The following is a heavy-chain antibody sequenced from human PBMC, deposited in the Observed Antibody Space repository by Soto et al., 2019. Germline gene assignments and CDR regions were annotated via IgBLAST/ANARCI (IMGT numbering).Heavy chain of an antibody. CDR1: GFTFSSYA. J-gene: IGHJ4*02. CDR3: ASEQLAVLRGVLDY. V-gene: IGHV3-30-3*01. D-gene: IGHD1-1*01. CDR2: ISYDGSNK. Sequence: QVQLVESGGGVVQPGRSLRLSCAASGFTFSSYAMHWVRQAPGKGLEWVAVISYDGSNKYYADFVKGRFTISRDNSKNTLYLQMNSLRAEDTAVYYCASEQLAVLRGVLDYWGQGTLVTVSS.